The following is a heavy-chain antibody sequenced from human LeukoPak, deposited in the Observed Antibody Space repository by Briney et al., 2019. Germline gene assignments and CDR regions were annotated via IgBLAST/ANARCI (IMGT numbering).Heavy chain of an antibody. CDR3: ARLTRLAPVGTTYYHSLDV. D-gene: IGHD2-2*01. V-gene: IGHV4-59*08. CDR1: GGSISGHY. J-gene: IGHJ6*02. CDR2: IYYTGVI. Sequence: SVTLSLTCTVSGGSISGHYWSWIRQPPGKGLEWIGHIYYTGVINYDPSLKSRVTMLVDTSKNQFSLKVTSVTAADTAVYYCARLTRLAPVGTTYYHSLDVWGQGSTVTVSS.